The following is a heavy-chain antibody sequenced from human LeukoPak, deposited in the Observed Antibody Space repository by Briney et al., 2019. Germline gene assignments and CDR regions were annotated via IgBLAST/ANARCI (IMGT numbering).Heavy chain of an antibody. V-gene: IGHV3-30*02. J-gene: IGHJ5*02. CDR3: AKGDDYGANTRLPKYNWFDP. Sequence: PGGSLRLSCAASGSIFTTCAMHWVRQAPGKGLEWVAYIRYDGNNENYADSVKGRFTISRDNSKDMLYLQMNSLRPEDTAVYYCAKGDDYGANTRLPKYNWFDPWGQGTQVTVSS. D-gene: IGHD4-23*01. CDR1: GSIFTTCA. CDR2: IRYDGNNE.